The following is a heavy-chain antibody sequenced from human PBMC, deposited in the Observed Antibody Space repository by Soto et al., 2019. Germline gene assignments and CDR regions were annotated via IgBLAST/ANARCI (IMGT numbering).Heavy chain of an antibody. CDR3: ARDMVNSSSWLLGWYYYYGMDV. V-gene: IGHV4-39*02. CDR2: IYYSGST. D-gene: IGHD6-13*01. CDR1: GGSISSSSYY. Sequence: PSETLSLTCTVAGGSISSSSYYWGWIRQPPGKGLEWIGSIYYSGSTYYNPSLKSRVTISVDTSKNQVSLKLSSVTAADTAVYYCARDMVNSSSWLLGWYYYYGMDVWGQGTTVTVSS. J-gene: IGHJ6*02.